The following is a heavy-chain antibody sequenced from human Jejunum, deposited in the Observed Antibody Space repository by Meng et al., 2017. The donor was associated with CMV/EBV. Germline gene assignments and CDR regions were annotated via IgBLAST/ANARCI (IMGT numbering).Heavy chain of an antibody. D-gene: IGHD2-2*01. CDR1: DGSISSTTYY. CDR2: IYYSGTT. V-gene: IGHV4-39*07. CDR3: ARSSTSGFDP. Sequence: CTVSDGSISSTTYYWGWIRQPPGKGLEWIGDIYYSGTTYYNPSLKSRLTISLDTSKNHFSLRLSSVTAADTALYYCARSSTSGFDPWGQGTLVTV. J-gene: IGHJ5*02.